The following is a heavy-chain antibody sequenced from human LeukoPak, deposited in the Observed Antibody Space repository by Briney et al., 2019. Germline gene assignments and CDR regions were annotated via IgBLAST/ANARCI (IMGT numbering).Heavy chain of an antibody. D-gene: IGHD5-24*01. J-gene: IGHJ4*02. CDR2: IYAGGST. CDR1: GFTVRSTY. V-gene: IGHV3-66*01. Sequence: PGGSLRLSCAASGFTVRSTYMSWVPQAPGRGREWVSIIYAGGSTYYADSVKGRFTISRDNSKNTLYVQMNSLRVEDTAVYYCATGRWLRLFDYWGQGTLVTVSS. CDR3: ATGRWLRLFDY.